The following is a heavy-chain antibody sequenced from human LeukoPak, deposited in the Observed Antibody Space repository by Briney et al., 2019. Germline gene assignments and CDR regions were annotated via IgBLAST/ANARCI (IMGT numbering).Heavy chain of an antibody. CDR1: GFTFSSYG. CDR2: ISYDGSNK. CDR3: AKDGPYSYGSLSYWYFDL. V-gene: IGHV3-30*18. D-gene: IGHD5-18*01. J-gene: IGHJ2*01. Sequence: GGSLRLSCAASGFTFSSYGMHWVRQAPGKGLEWVAVISYDGSNKYYADSVKGRFTISRDNSKNTLYLQMNSLRAEDTAVYYCAKDGPYSYGSLSYWYFDLWGRGTLVTVSS.